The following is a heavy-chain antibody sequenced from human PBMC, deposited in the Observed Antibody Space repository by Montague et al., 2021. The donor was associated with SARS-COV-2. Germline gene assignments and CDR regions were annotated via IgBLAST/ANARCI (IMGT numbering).Heavy chain of an antibody. Sequence: TLSLTCTVSGGSISSGGYYWSWIRQHPGKGLEWIGYIYYSGSTYYNPSLKSRVTISVDTSKNQFSLKLSSVTAADTAVYYCARDVGWYSSSWFDYWGQGTRVPVPS. CDR3: ARDVGWYSSSWFDY. J-gene: IGHJ4*02. D-gene: IGHD6-13*01. CDR2: IYYSGST. CDR1: GGSISSGGYY. V-gene: IGHV4-31*03.